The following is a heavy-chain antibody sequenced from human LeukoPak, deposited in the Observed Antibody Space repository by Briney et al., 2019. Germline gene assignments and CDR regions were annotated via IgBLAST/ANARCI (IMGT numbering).Heavy chain of an antibody. J-gene: IGHJ4*02. Sequence: ASVKVSCKAPGYTFTSYGISWVRQAPGQGLEWMGWISAYNGNTNYAQKLQGRVTMTTDTSTSTAYMELRSLRSDDTAVYYCASLRFGELDFDYWGQGTLVTVSS. CDR1: GYTFTSYG. V-gene: IGHV1-18*01. CDR3: ASLRFGELDFDY. D-gene: IGHD3-10*01. CDR2: ISAYNGNT.